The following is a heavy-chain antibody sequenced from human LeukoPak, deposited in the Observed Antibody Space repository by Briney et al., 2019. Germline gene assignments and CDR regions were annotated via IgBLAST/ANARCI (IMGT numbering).Heavy chain of an antibody. Sequence: GGSLRLSCAASGFTFSSYAMSWVRQAPGKGLEWVSGISGSGGSTFYADSVKGRFTISRDNAKNSLSLQMNSLRAEDTAVYYCASGYRYGSDYWGQGTLVTVSS. D-gene: IGHD5-18*01. J-gene: IGHJ4*02. CDR2: ISGSGGST. CDR3: ASGYRYGSDY. V-gene: IGHV3-23*01. CDR1: GFTFSSYA.